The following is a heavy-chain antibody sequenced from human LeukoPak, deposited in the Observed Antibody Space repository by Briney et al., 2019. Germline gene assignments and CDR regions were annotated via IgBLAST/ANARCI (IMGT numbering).Heavy chain of an antibody. Sequence: ASVKVSCKASGYTFTSYGISWVRQAPGQGLEWMGWISAYNGNTNYAQKLQGRVTITTDTSTSTAYMELRSLRSDVTAVYYCALEWDFWSGYPEYYYYYGLDVWGQGTTVTVSS. CDR3: ALEWDFWSGYPEYYYYYGLDV. D-gene: IGHD3-3*01. V-gene: IGHV1-18*01. CDR2: ISAYNGNT. CDR1: GYTFTSYG. J-gene: IGHJ6*02.